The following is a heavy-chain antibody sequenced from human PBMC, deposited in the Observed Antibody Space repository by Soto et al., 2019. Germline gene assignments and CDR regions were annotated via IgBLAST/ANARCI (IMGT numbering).Heavy chain of an antibody. Sequence: GGSLRLSCAASGFTFSSYAMSWVRQAPGKGLEWVSAISGSGGSTYYADSVKGRFTISRDNSKNTLYLQMNSLRAEDTAVYYCAKDSYYDSSGYYYYYYYGMDVWGQGTTVTVSS. CDR3: AKDSYYDSSGYYYYYYYGMDV. CDR1: GFTFSSYA. CDR2: ISGSGGST. D-gene: IGHD3-22*01. J-gene: IGHJ6*02. V-gene: IGHV3-23*01.